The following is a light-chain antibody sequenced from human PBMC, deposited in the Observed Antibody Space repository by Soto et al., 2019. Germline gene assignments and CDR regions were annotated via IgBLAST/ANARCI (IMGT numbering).Light chain of an antibody. Sequence: DIQLTQSPSFLSASVGDRVTITCRASQGISSYLAWYQQKPGKAPKLLIYAASTLQSGVPSRFSGSVSGTEFPLTISSLQPEDFATYYCQQLNSYPMYSFGQGNKLEIK. V-gene: IGKV1-9*01. CDR1: QGISSY. CDR3: QQLNSYPMYS. J-gene: IGKJ2*01. CDR2: AAS.